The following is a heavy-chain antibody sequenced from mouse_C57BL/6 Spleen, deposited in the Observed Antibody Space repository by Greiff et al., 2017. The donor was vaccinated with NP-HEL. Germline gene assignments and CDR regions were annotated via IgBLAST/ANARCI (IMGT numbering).Heavy chain of an antibody. CDR3: ARDFTTVVAGDYAMDY. CDR2: IYPRSGNT. CDR1: GYTFTSYG. Sequence: VQLKQSGAELARPGASVKLSCKASGYTFTSYGISWVKQRTGQGLEWIGEIYPRSGNTYYNEKFKGKAKLTADKSSSTAYMELRSLTSEDSAVYFCARDFTTVVAGDYAMDYWGQGTSVTVSS. D-gene: IGHD1-1*01. V-gene: IGHV1-81*01. J-gene: IGHJ4*01.